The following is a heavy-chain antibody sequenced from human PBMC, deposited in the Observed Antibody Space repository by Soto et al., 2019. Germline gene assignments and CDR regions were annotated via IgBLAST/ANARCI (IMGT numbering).Heavy chain of an antibody. CDR2: ISSSGSTI. Sequence: GGSLRLSCAASGFIFSDHHMNWVRQAPGKGLEWVSYISSSGSTIYYADSVKGRFTISRDNAKNSLYLQMNSLRAEDTAVYYCARDVENAGFDYWGQGTLVTVSS. CDR1: GFIFSDHH. CDR3: ARDVENAGFDY. D-gene: IGHD3-3*01. V-gene: IGHV3-11*01. J-gene: IGHJ4*02.